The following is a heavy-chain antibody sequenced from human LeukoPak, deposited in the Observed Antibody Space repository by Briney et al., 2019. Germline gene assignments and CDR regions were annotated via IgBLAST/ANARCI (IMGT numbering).Heavy chain of an antibody. CDR2: INHSGST. Sequence: SETPSLTCAVYGGSFSGYYWSWIRQPPGKGLEWIGEINHSGSTNYNPSLKSRVTISVDTSKNQFSLKLSSVTAADTAVYYCARYHYGSGTPAGFDPWGQGTLVTVSS. J-gene: IGHJ5*02. D-gene: IGHD3-10*01. CDR3: ARYHYGSGTPAGFDP. V-gene: IGHV4-34*01. CDR1: GGSFSGYY.